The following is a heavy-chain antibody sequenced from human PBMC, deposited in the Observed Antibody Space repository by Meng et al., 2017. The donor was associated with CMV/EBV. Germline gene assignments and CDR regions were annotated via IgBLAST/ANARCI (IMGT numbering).Heavy chain of an antibody. J-gene: IGHJ4*02. Sequence: FTLSSDWMHLVRQAPGKGLVWVSRINSDGSSTSYADSVKGRFTISRDNAKNTLYLQMNSLRAEDTAVYYCARGGDVLLWFGEFHLDYWGQGTLVTVSS. CDR1: FTLSSDW. D-gene: IGHD3-10*01. CDR2: INSDGSST. CDR3: ARGGDVLLWFGEFHLDY. V-gene: IGHV3-74*01.